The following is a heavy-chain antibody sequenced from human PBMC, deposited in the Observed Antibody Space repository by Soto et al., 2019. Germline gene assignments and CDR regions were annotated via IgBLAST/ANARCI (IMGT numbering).Heavy chain of an antibody. D-gene: IGHD4-17*01. CDR3: ARDPSYGDYSYYGMDV. J-gene: IGHJ6*02. V-gene: IGHV4-31*03. CDR2: IYYSGNT. Sequence: QVQLQESGPGLVKPSQTLSLTCTVSGGSISGGGYYWSWIRQRPGKGLEWIGSIYYSGNTYYSPSLKSRVTISXXTXKXXFSLRLNCVTAADTAMYYCARDPSYGDYSYYGMDVWGQGTTVTVSS. CDR1: GGSISGGGYY.